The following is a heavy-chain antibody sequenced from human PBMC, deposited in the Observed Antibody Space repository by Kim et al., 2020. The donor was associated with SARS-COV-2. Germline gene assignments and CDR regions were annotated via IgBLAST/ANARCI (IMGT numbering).Heavy chain of an antibody. V-gene: IGHV3-74*01. J-gene: IGHJ4*02. D-gene: IGHD6-13*01. CDR3: ASIAAAGSH. CDR2: SK. Sequence: SKSYADSVKGRFTISRDNAKNTLYLQMNSLRAEDTAVYYCASIAAAGSHWGQGTLVTVSS.